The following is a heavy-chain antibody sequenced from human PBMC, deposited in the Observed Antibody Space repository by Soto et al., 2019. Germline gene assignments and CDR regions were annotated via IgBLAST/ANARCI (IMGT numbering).Heavy chain of an antibody. D-gene: IGHD3-16*02. CDR3: AKVSYDYVWRTYPYCFDY. J-gene: IGHJ4*02. V-gene: IGHV3-23*01. CDR1: GFPFSSYA. Sequence: DVQLLESGGGLVQPGGSLRLSCAASGFPFSSYAMSWVRQAPGKGLEWVSGISGSDGTTNYADSVKGRFTISRVNSKNTVYLQMDSLRAEDTAVYYCAKVSYDYVWRTYPYCFDYWGQVSLVTVSS. CDR2: ISGSDGTT.